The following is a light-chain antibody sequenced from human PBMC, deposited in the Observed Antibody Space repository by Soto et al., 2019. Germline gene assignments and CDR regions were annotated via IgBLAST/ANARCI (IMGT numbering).Light chain of an antibody. CDR1: QSLVHNNGNTY. Sequence: DVVMTQSPLSRPVTLGQPASISCRSSQSLVHNNGNTYLAWFQQRPGQSPRRLIYQVSNRDPGVPDRFSGSGSGNDFTLKISRVEAEDVGFYYCMQGTNWPGTFGQGTKLEIK. CDR3: MQGTNWPGT. CDR2: QVS. V-gene: IGKV2-30*02. J-gene: IGKJ2*01.